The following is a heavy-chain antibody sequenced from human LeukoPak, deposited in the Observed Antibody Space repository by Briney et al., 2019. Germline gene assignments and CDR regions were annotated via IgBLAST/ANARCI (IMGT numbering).Heavy chain of an antibody. V-gene: IGHV3-23*01. CDR1: GFTFSTYA. Sequence: GGSLRLSCAASGFTFSTYAMNWVRQAPGKGLEWVSAISGSDAKTYYADFVKGRFTISRDNAKNTLYLQMNSLRAEDTAVYYCARVSGVAIARAAFDIWGQGTMVTVSS. D-gene: IGHD3-3*01. CDR3: ARVSGVAIARAAFDI. CDR2: ISGSDAKT. J-gene: IGHJ3*02.